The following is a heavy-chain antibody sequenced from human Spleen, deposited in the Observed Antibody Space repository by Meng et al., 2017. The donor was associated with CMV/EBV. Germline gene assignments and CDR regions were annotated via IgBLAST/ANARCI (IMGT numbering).Heavy chain of an antibody. CDR2: ISSSSSTI. V-gene: IGHV3-48*04. J-gene: IGHJ3*01. D-gene: IGHD3-3*01. CDR3: AKSPLRSRFGVVIGVDAFDL. Sequence: GESLKISCAASGFTFSSYSMNWVRQAPGKGLEWVSYISSSSSTIYYADSVKGRFTISRDNAKNSLYLQMNSLRAEDTAVYYCAKSPLRSRFGVVIGVDAFDLWGQGTMVTVSS. CDR1: GFTFSSYS.